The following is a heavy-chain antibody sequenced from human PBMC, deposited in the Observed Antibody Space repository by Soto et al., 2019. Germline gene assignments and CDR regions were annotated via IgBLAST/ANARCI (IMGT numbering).Heavy chain of an antibody. CDR3: ARATQAAIITHYYDAMDV. CDR2: IVPFFGTP. J-gene: IGHJ6*02. D-gene: IGHD3-16*01. CDR1: GGTFGTYG. Sequence: QVHLLQSGAEVKKPGSSVKVSCKASGGTFGTYGISWVRQAPGQGLEWMGGIVPFFGTPDYAENLQGRVTITADESTSTAYMELSSLRSADTAVYYCARATQAAIITHYYDAMDVWGQGTTVTVSS. V-gene: IGHV1-69*01.